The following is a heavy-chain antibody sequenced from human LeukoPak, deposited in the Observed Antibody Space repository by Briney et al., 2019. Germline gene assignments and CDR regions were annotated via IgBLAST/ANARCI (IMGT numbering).Heavy chain of an antibody. Sequence: GGSLRLSCAASGFTFSSYAMSWVRQAPGKGLEWVSTITGSDGSTYYADSVKGRFTISRDNSKNTLYLQMNSLRAEDTAVYYCAKFPYASSWYGYFQHWGQGTLVTVSS. CDR3: AKFPYASSWYGYFQH. V-gene: IGHV3-23*01. CDR1: GFTFSSYA. D-gene: IGHD6-13*01. CDR2: ITGSDGST. J-gene: IGHJ1*01.